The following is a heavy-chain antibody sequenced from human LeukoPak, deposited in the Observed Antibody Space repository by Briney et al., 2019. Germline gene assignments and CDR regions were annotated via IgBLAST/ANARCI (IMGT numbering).Heavy chain of an antibody. V-gene: IGHV3-7*04. Sequence: GGSLRLSCAASGFTFSSYWMSWVRHAPAKGLEWVANIKQDGSEKYYVDSVKGRFTISRDNAKNSLYLQMNSLRAGGTAVYYRAGVDSFLWGGEYSSSTSCYSSAFDIWGQGTMVTVSS. CDR1: GFTFSSYW. D-gene: IGHD2-2*01. CDR2: IKQDGSEK. CDR3: AGVDSFLWGGEYSSSTSCYSSAFDI. J-gene: IGHJ3*02.